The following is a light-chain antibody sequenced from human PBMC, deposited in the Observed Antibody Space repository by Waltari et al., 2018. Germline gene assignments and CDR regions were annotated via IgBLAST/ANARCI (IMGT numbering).Light chain of an antibody. CDR2: DAS. J-gene: IGKJ5*01. CDR3: QQYDNIPPSN. CDR1: QDISNY. V-gene: IGKV1-33*01. Sequence: DIQMTQSPSSLSASLGDRVTITCQASQDISNYLNWYQQKQGKAPKLLIYDASNLETGVPSRFSGSGSGTDFTFNISSLQTEDIATYYCQQYDNIPPSNFGQGTRLEIK.